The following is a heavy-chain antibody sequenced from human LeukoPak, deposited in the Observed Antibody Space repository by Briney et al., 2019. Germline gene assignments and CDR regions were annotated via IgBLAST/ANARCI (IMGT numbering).Heavy chain of an antibody. V-gene: IGHV3-21*01. J-gene: IGHJ4*02. CDR3: AKVASYDSSGYYDY. D-gene: IGHD3-22*01. CDR1: GFTFSSYS. Sequence: GGSLRLSCAASGFTFSSYSMNWVRQAPGKGLEWVSSISSSSSYIYYADSVKGRFTISRDNAKNSLYLQMNSLRVEDTAVYYCAKVASYDSSGYYDYWGQGTLVTVSS. CDR2: ISSSSSYI.